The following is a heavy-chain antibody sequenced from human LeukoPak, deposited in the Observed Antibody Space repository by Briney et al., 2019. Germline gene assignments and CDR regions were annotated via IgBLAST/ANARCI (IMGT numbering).Heavy chain of an antibody. V-gene: IGHV4-39*07. CDR2: IYYSGST. Sequence: SETLSLTCTVSGGSISSSSYYWGWIRQPPGKGLEWIGSIYYSGSTYYNPSLKSRVTISVDTSKYQFSLKLSSVTAADTAVYYCAREVGGYCTNGVCPIFDYWGQGTLVTVSS. J-gene: IGHJ4*02. D-gene: IGHD2-8*01. CDR3: AREVGGYCTNGVCPIFDY. CDR1: GGSISSSSYY.